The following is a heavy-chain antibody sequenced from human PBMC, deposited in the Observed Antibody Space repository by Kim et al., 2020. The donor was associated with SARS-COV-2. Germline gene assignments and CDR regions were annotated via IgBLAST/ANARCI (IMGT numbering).Heavy chain of an antibody. CDR1: GFTFSRRA. CDR3: AKDHHSSGGPTFDS. J-gene: IGHJ4*02. Sequence: GGSLRLSCAASGFTFSRRAMIWVRQAPGKGLEWVSSVDTNNNPYYADSVKGRFTVSRDITKDTLYLQMNSLRADDTALYYCAKDHHSSGGPTFDSSGQ. D-gene: IGHD4-4*01. CDR2: VDTNNNP. V-gene: IGHV3-23*05.